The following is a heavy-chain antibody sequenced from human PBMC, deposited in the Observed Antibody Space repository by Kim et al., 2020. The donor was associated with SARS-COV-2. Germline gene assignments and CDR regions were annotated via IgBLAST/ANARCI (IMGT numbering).Heavy chain of an antibody. CDR2: ISSSSSPI. CDR3: ARGRSSSSWVAFDI. J-gene: IGHJ3*02. Sequence: GGSLRLSCAASGFTFSSYSMNWVRQAPGKGLECVSYISSSSSPIYYADSVKGRFTISRDNAKNSLYLQMNSLRAEDTAVYYCARGRSSSSWVAFDIWGQGTMVTVSS. V-gene: IGHV3-48*04. D-gene: IGHD6-13*01. CDR1: GFTFSSYS.